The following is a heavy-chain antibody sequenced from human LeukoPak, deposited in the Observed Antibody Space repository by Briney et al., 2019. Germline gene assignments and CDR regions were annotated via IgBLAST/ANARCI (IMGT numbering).Heavy chain of an antibody. V-gene: IGHV1-2*02. CDR3: ARSIAAAGTIDY. D-gene: IGHD6-13*01. CDR2: INPNSGAT. Sequence: ASVKVSCKASGGTFSSYAISWVRQAPGQGLEWMGWINPNSGATNYAQKFQGRVTMTRDTSISTAYMELSRLRSDDTAVYYCARSIAAAGTIDYWGQGTLVTVSS. J-gene: IGHJ4*02. CDR1: GGTFSSYA.